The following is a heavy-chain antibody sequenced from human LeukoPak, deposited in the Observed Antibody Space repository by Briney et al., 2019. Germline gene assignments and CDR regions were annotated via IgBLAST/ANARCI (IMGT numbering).Heavy chain of an antibody. V-gene: IGHV3-53*01. Sequence: GGSLRLSCAASGFTVSSSYMSWVRQAPGKGLEWVPVIYSGGSGSTYYADSVKGRFTISRDNSKNTLNLQMNSLRAEDTAVYYCAHRKATSWAHDYWGQGTLVTVSS. CDR3: AHRKATSWAHDY. J-gene: IGHJ4*02. D-gene: IGHD2-2*01. CDR1: GFTVSSSY. CDR2: IYSGGSGST.